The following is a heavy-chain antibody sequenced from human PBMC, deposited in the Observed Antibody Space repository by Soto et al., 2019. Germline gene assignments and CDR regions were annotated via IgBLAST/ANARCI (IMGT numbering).Heavy chain of an antibody. CDR2: ISSSGSTI. V-gene: IGHV3-11*01. Sequence: GGSLRLSCAASGFTFSDYYMSWIRQAPGKGLEWVSYISSSGSTIYYADSVKGRFTISRDNAKNSLYLQMNSLRAEDTAVYYCARGSRPTSRYSSGFGRPARFDPWGQGTLVTVSS. CDR3: ARGSRPTSRYSSGFGRPARFDP. J-gene: IGHJ5*02. CDR1: GFTFSDYY. D-gene: IGHD6-19*01.